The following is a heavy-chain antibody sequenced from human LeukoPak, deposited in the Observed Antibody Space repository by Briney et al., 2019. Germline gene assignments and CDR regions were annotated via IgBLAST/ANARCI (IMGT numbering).Heavy chain of an antibody. CDR3: AAGAGYYDSSGFSAYYYYGMDV. CDR1: GYTFTSYY. V-gene: IGHV1-46*01. Sequence: ASVKVSCKASGYTFTSYYMHWVRQAPGQGLEWMGIINPSGGSTSYAQKFQGRVTMTRDTSTSTVYMELSSLRSEDTAVYYCAAGAGYYDSSGFSAYYYYGMDVWGQGTTVTVSS. CDR2: INPSGGST. J-gene: IGHJ6*02. D-gene: IGHD3-22*01.